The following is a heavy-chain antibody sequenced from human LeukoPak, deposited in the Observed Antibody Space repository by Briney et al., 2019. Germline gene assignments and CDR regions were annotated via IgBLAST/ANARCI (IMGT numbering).Heavy chain of an antibody. J-gene: IGHJ4*02. CDR1: GGSISSGGYS. Sequence: SGTLSLTCAVSGGSISSGGYSWSWIRQPPGKGLEWIGYIYHSGNIYYNPSLKSRVTISVDRSKNQFSLKLNSVTAADTAVYYCARAVDFYYFDYWGQGTLVTVSS. CDR3: ARAVDFYYFDY. V-gene: IGHV4-30-2*01. D-gene: IGHD2-15*01. CDR2: IYHSGNI.